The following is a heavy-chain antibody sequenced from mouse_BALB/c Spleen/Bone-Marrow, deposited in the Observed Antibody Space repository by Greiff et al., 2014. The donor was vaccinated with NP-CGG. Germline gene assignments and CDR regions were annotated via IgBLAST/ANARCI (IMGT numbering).Heavy chain of an antibody. CDR2: IWAGGST. V-gene: IGHV2-9*02. D-gene: IGHD2-10*02. J-gene: IGHJ4*01. CDR1: GFSLTSYG. CDR3: ARERQHLEGAMDY. Sequence: VQVVESGPGLVAPSQSLSITCTVSGFSLTSYGVHWVRQPPGKGLEWLGVIWAGGSTNYNSGLMSILSIIKDNSKSQVFLNMSSLQTDDTAMYYGARERQHLEGAMDYWGQGTSVTVSS.